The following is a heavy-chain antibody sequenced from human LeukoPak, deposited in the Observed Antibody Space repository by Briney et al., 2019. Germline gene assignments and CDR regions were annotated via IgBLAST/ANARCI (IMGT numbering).Heavy chain of an antibody. CDR2: ISGSSSTI. CDR3: ARVDYYDSSGYLYYFDY. V-gene: IGHV3-48*04. Sequence: GGSLRLSCVASGFTFSSYSMNWVRQAPGKGLEWVSYISGSSSTIYYADSVKGRFTISRDNAKNTLYLQMNSLRAEDTAVYYCARVDYYDSSGYLYYFDYWGQGTLVTVSS. CDR1: GFTFSSYS. D-gene: IGHD3-22*01. J-gene: IGHJ4*02.